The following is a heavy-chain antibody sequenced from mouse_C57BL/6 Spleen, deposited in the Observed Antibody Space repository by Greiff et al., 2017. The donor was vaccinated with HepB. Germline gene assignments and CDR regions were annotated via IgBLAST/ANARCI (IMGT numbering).Heavy chain of an antibody. V-gene: IGHV1-80*01. D-gene: IGHD2-4*01. CDR3: AREDYDYDGPDAMDY. J-gene: IGHJ4*01. Sequence: VQLQQSGAELVKPGASVKISCKASGYAFSSYWMNWVKQRPGKGLEWIGQIYPGDGDTNYNGKFKGKATLTADKSSSTAYMQLSSLTSEDSAVYFCAREDYDYDGPDAMDYWGQGTSVTVSS. CDR1: GYAFSSYW. CDR2: IYPGDGDT.